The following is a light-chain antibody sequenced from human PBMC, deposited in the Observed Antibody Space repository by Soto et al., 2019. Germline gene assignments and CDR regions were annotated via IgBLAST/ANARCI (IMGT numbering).Light chain of an antibody. CDR1: QGIGNY. Sequence: MTQSPSSLSASLGDRVTITCRASQGIGNYLAWYQQKPGQAPRLLIYGASTRATGIPARFSGSGSGTEFTLTISSLQSEDFAVYYCQQYNNWPTFGQGTRLEIK. CDR2: GAS. J-gene: IGKJ5*01. V-gene: IGKV3-15*01. CDR3: QQYNNWPT.